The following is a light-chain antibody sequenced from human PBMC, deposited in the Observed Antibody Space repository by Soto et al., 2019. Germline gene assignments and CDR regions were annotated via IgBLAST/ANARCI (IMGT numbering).Light chain of an antibody. J-gene: IGKJ2*01. Sequence: DIQMTQSPSPLSASVGDRVTITCRASQSISYYLNWYQQKPGQAPNLLIYIASNLHSGVPSRFSGSGSGTDFTLTISSLQPEDFATYYCQQSHSTPYTFGQGTKVDIK. CDR3: QQSHSTPYT. CDR1: QSISYY. V-gene: IGKV1-39*01. CDR2: IAS.